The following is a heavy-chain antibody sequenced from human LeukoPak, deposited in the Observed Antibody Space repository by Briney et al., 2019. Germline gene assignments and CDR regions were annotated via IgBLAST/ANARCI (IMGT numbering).Heavy chain of an antibody. CDR1: GFTFGNYG. J-gene: IGHJ4*02. CDR2: INWNGGST. V-gene: IGHV3-20*04. D-gene: IGHD2-21*02. Sequence: GGSLRLSCAASGFTFGNYGMSWVRQAPGKGLEWVSGINWNGGSTGYADSVEGRFTISRDNAKNSQYLQMNSLRVEDTALYYCARAQTYGDSRLPLDYWGQGTLVTVSS. CDR3: ARAQTYGDSRLPLDY.